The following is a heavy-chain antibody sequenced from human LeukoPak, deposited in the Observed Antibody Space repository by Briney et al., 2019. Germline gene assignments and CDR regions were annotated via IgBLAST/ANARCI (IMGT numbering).Heavy chain of an antibody. CDR2: VSAYNGNT. D-gene: IGHD2-2*01. CDR3: VRDCSFGQKPSCSSTHYMDV. J-gene: IGHJ6*03. V-gene: IGHV1-18*01. CDR1: GYTFTSYG. Sequence: ASVKVSCKASGYTFTSYGISWVRQAPGQGLEWMGWVSAYNGNTNYAQKLQGRVTMTTDTSTSTAYMELRSLRSDDTAVYYCVRDCSFGQKPSCSSTHYMDVWGKGTTVTVSS.